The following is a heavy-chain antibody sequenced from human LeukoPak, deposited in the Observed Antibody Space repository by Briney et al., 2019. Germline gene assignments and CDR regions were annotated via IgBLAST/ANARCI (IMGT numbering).Heavy chain of an antibody. CDR1: GGSISSYY. D-gene: IGHD2-8*02. CDR2: IYYSGST. J-gene: IGHJ4*02. CDR3: ARGDYWSPLGAFDY. Sequence: SETLSLTCTVSGGSISSYYWSWIRQAPGKGLEWIGYIYYSGSTNYNPSLKSRVTISVDTSKNQFSLKLSSVTAADTAVYYCARGDYWSPLGAFDYWGQGTLVTVSS. V-gene: IGHV4-59*01.